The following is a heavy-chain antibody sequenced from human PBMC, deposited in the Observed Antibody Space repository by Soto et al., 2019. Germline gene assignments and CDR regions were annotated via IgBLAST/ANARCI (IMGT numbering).Heavy chain of an antibody. V-gene: IGHV4-39*01. CDR1: GSTISNSSYY. CDR2: IYYSGST. D-gene: IGHD2-15*01. J-gene: IGHJ1*01. Sequence: PPETLSQTYNFSGSTISNSSYYWGWIRQPPGKGLEWIGCIYYSGSTYYNPSLKSRVTISVDTSKNQFSLKLSSVTAADTAVYYCARHTPAISISDHWGQG. CDR3: ARHTPAISISDH.